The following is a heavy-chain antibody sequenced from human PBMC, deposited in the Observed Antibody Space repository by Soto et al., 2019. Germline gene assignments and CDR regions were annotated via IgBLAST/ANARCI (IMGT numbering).Heavy chain of an antibody. J-gene: IGHJ5*02. Sequence: XSVKVSCKAPIYIFTPYFMHWVRQAPGQGLEWMGWINPNNGATHYGLSFQGRVTMTRDTSISTAYMELSSLRSDDTAVYYCASHDPGARFDPWGQGTLVTVSS. CDR2: INPNNGAT. CDR3: ASHDPGARFDP. CDR1: IYIFTPYF. V-gene: IGHV1-2*02. D-gene: IGHD1-1*01.